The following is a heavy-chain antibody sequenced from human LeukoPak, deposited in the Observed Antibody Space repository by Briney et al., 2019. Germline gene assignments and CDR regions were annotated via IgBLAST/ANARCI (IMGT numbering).Heavy chain of an antibody. CDR3: ARVLGGSYDFDY. CDR2: ITSSSSII. J-gene: IGHJ4*02. Sequence: GGSLRLSCAASGFTFSSYSMNWVRQAPGKGLEGVSYITSSSSIIYYADSVKGRFTISRDNAKNSLYLQMNSLRAEDTAVYYCARVLGGSYDFDYWGQGTLVTVSS. CDR1: GFTFSSYS. V-gene: IGHV3-48*01. D-gene: IGHD1-26*01.